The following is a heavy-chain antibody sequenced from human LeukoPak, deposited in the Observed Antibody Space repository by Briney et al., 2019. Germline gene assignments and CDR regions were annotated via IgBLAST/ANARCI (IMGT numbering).Heavy chain of an antibody. CDR1: GGSISSNDYY. V-gene: IGHV4-39*01. CDR3: ARHHRSGYYEVDY. J-gene: IGHJ4*02. Sequence: SETLSLTCTISGGSISSNDYYWGWIRQPPGRRREWIVTIYYSGSTSYNPSLKGRVTMSVDTSKNQFSLKLSSVTAADTAMYYCARHHRSGYYEVDYWGQGTLVTVSS. D-gene: IGHD6-25*01. CDR2: IYYSGST.